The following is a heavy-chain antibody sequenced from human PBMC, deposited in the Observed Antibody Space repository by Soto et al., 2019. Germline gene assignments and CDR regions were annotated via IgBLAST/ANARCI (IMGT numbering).Heavy chain of an antibody. CDR2: IIPVFGTA. Sequence: QVQLVQSGAEVKKPGSSVKVSCKASGGVFRNYAINWVRQAPGQGLEWMGGIIPVFGTADYPQKFQSRVNITADESTTTAYMALTSLKTEDTAVYFCARDRWGSYSFDSWGQGTLVTVAS. J-gene: IGHJ5*01. V-gene: IGHV1-69*01. D-gene: IGHD1-26*01. CDR3: ARDRWGSYSFDS. CDR1: GGVFRNYA.